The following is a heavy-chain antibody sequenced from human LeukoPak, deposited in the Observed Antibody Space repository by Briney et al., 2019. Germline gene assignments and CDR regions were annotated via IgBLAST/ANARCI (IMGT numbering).Heavy chain of an antibody. CDR3: ARYYDVLTGYYTFDY. Sequence: SETLSLTCAVYGGSFSGYYWSWIRQPPGKGLEWIGEITYSGSTNSNPTLKSRVIISQDISKNRFSLKLSSVTAADTAVYYCARYYDVLTGYYTFDYWGQGTLVTVSS. CDR1: GGSFSGYY. V-gene: IGHV4-34*01. CDR2: ITYSGST. D-gene: IGHD3-9*01. J-gene: IGHJ4*02.